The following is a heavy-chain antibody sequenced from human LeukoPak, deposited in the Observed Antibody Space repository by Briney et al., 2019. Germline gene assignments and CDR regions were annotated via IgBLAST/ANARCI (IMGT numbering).Heavy chain of an antibody. CDR2: INHSGST. V-gene: IGHV4-34*01. D-gene: IGHD3-16*01. CDR3: ARHYGP. CDR1: GGSFSGYY. Sequence: PSETLSLTCAVYGGSFSGYYWSWIRQPPGKGLEWIGEINHSGSTYYNPSLKSRVTISVDTSKNQFSLRLNSVTAADTAVYYCARHYGPWGQGTLVTVSS. J-gene: IGHJ5*02.